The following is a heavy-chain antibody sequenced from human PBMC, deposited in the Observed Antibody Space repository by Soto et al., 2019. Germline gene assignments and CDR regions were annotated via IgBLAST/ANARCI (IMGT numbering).Heavy chain of an antibody. Sequence: EVQLVESGGGLVQPGGSLSLPGAAPGLTFGSYSLTWVGQAPGKGLEWVSYISSSSSTIYYADSVKGRFTISRDNAKNSLYLQMNSLRDEDTAVYYCARESAALNWFDPWGQGTLVTVSS. V-gene: IGHV3-48*02. D-gene: IGHD2-2*01. CDR2: ISSSSSTI. CDR3: ARESAALNWFDP. CDR1: GLTFGSYS. J-gene: IGHJ5*02.